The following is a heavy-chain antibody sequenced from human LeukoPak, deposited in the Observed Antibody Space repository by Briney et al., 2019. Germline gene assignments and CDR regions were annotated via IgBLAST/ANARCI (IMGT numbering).Heavy chain of an antibody. V-gene: IGHV1-2*02. J-gene: IGHJ5*02. CDR1: GYTFTGYY. Sequence: ASVKVSCKASGYTFTGYYMHWVRQAPGQGLEWMGWINPNSGGTNYAQKFQGRVTMTRDTSISTAYMELSRLRSDDTAVYHCARLVPGYSSSWSEGDPWGQGTLVTVSS. D-gene: IGHD6-13*01. CDR3: ARLVPGYSSSWSEGDP. CDR2: INPNSGGT.